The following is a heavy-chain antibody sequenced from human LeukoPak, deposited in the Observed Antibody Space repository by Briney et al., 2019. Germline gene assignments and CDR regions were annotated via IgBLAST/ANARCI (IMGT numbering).Heavy chain of an antibody. J-gene: IGHJ4*02. CDR3: ARGLRAGGSF. CDR2: INHSGST. CDR1: GGSFSGYY. V-gene: IGHV4-34*01. Sequence: SETLSLTCAVYGGSFSGYYWSWIRQPPGKGLEWIGEINHSGSTNYNPSLKSRVTISVDTSKNQFSPKLSSVTAADTAVYYCARGLRAGGSFWGQGTLVTVSS. D-gene: IGHD6-19*01.